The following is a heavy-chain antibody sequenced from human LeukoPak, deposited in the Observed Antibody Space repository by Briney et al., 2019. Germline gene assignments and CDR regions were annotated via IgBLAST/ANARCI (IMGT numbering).Heavy chain of an antibody. D-gene: IGHD6-19*01. CDR3: ARGVTVAGRFDY. J-gene: IGHJ4*02. CDR1: GFTFSSNY. Sequence: PGGSLRLSCAASGFTFSSNYMSWVRQAPGKGLEWVSVIYSGGSTYYADSVKGRCTISRDNSKNTLYLQMSSLRAEDTAVYYCARGVTVAGRFDYWGQGTLVTVSS. V-gene: IGHV3-66*01. CDR2: IYSGGST.